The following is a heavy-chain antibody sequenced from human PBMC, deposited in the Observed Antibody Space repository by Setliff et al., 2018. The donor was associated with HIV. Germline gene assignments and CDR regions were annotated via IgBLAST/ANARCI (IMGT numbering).Heavy chain of an antibody. CDR1: GYTFTSYG. CDR2: ISGYNGNT. V-gene: IGHV1-18*01. J-gene: IGHJ3*02. Sequence: ASVKVSCKASGYTFTSYGISWVRQAPGQGLEWMGWISGYNGNTNYAQKLQGRVTMTTDTSTRTAYMELRSLRSDDTAAYYCARDPFLDYYDDSGYPGGAFDIWSQGTMVTVSS. D-gene: IGHD3-22*01. CDR3: ARDPFLDYYDDSGYPGGAFDI.